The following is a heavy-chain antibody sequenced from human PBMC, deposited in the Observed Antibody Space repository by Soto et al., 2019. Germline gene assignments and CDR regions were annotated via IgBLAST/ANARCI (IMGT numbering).Heavy chain of an antibody. Sequence: GWSLRLSCSASGFTFSDYYMSWIRQAPGKGLEWVSHISSRSSYTNYADSVKGRFTISRDNAKNTPYLQMNRLRADDTAVYYCARDHARGGYSYGKFDGWCQGSRVTVCS. CDR1: GFTFSDYY. J-gene: IGHJ4*02. V-gene: IGHV3-11*06. CDR3: ARDHARGGYSYGKFDG. D-gene: IGHD5-18*01. CDR2: ISSRSSYT.